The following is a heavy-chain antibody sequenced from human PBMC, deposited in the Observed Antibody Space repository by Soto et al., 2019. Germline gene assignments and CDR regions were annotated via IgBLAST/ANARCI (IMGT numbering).Heavy chain of an antibody. Sequence: QVQLVQSGAEVKKPGASVKVSCKASGYTFTSYAMHWVRQAPGQRLEWMGWINAGNGNTKYSQKFQGRVTITRDTAASTAYRELSSLRSEDTAVYYCARGAYDILPPNWGQGTLVTVSS. J-gene: IGHJ4*02. CDR3: ARGAYDILPPN. CDR2: INAGNGNT. V-gene: IGHV1-3*01. CDR1: GYTFTSYA. D-gene: IGHD3-9*01.